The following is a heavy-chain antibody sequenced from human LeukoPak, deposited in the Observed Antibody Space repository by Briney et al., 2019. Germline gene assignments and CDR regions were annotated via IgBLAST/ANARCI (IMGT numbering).Heavy chain of an antibody. V-gene: IGHV4-61*02. Sequence: PSETLSLTCTVSGGSISSGSYDWSWIRQPAGKGLEWIGRIYTSGSTNYNPSLKSRVTISVDTSKNQFSLKLSSVTAADTAVYYCAREECSSTSCYPSDYWGQGTLVTVSA. CDR3: AREECSSTSCYPSDY. CDR2: IYTSGST. CDR1: GGSISSGSYD. J-gene: IGHJ4*02. D-gene: IGHD2-2*01.